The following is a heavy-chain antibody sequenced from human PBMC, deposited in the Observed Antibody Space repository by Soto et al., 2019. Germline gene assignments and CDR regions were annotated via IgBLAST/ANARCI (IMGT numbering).Heavy chain of an antibody. V-gene: IGHV3-23*01. Sequence: GGSLRLSCAASGFTFSSYAMSWVRQAPGKGLEWVSAISGSGGSTYYADSVKGRFTISRDNSKNTLYRQMNSLRAEDTAVYYCAGRGPGGLPITIFGVDQHYYYYMDVWGKGTTVTVSS. D-gene: IGHD3-3*01. J-gene: IGHJ6*03. CDR3: AGRGPGGLPITIFGVDQHYYYYMDV. CDR2: ISGSGGST. CDR1: GFTFSSYA.